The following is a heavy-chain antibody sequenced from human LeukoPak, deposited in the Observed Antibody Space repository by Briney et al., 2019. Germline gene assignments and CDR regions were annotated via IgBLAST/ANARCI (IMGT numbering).Heavy chain of an antibody. Sequence: SETLSLTCTVSGGSISSSSYYWGWIRQPPGKGLEWIGSIYYSGSTYYNPPLKSRVTISVDTSKNQFSLKLSSVTAADTAVYYCARQVGATPFDYWGQGTLVTVSS. CDR2: IYYSGST. J-gene: IGHJ4*02. CDR3: ARQVGATPFDY. V-gene: IGHV4-39*01. CDR1: GGSISSSSYY. D-gene: IGHD1-26*01.